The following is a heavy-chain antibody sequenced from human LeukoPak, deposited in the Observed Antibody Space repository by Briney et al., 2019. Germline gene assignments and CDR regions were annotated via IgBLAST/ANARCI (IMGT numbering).Heavy chain of an antibody. J-gene: IGHJ6*02. Sequence: KTSETLSLTCTVSGGSISSGGYYWSWIRQHPGKGLEWIGYIYYSGSTYYNPSLKSRVTISVDTSKNQFSLKLSSVTAADTAVYYCARDRMRRGYYYDSNYGMDVWGQGTTVTVSS. CDR1: GGSISSGGYY. D-gene: IGHD3-22*01. CDR3: ARDRMRRGYYYDSNYGMDV. V-gene: IGHV4-31*03. CDR2: IYYSGST.